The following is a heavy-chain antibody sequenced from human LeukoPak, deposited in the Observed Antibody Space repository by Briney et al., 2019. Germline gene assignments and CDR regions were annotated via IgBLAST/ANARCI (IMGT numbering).Heavy chain of an antibody. V-gene: IGHV4-34*01. CDR2: INHSGST. CDR1: GGSFSGYY. J-gene: IGHJ4*02. Sequence: SETLSLTCAVYGGSFSGYYWSWIRQPPGKGLEWIGEINHSGSTNYNPSLKSRVTISVDTSKNQFSLKLSSVTAVDTAVYYCAREVLSSSWFDYWGQGTLVTVSS. CDR3: AREVLSSSWFDY. D-gene: IGHD6-13*01.